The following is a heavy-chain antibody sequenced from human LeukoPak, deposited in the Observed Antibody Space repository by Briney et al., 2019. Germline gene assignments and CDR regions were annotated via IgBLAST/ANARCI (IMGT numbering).Heavy chain of an antibody. CDR2: IYSGGST. J-gene: IGHJ4*02. V-gene: IGHV3-66*04. CDR1: GFTVSSNY. Sequence: SGGSLRLSCAASGFTVSSNYMSWVRQAPGKGLEWVSIIYSGGSTYYADSVKGRFTISRDNSKNTLYLQMNSLRAEDTAVYYCARHRGYCSSTSCYPYYFDYGGQGTLVTVSS. D-gene: IGHD2-2*01. CDR3: ARHRGYCSSTSCYPYYFDY.